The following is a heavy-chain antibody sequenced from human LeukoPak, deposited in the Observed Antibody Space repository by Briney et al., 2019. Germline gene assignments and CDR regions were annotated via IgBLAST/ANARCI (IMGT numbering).Heavy chain of an antibody. CDR2: ISWNSGSI. D-gene: IGHD3-22*01. CDR3: AKGVYYDSSGYLFDY. CDR1: GFTFDDYA. Sequence: GGSLRLSCAASGFTFDDYAMHWVRQAPGKGLEWVSGISWNSGSIGYADSVKGRFTISRDNAKNSLYLQMNNLRAEDTALYYCAKGVYYDSSGYLFDYWGQGTLVTVSS. V-gene: IGHV3-9*01. J-gene: IGHJ4*02.